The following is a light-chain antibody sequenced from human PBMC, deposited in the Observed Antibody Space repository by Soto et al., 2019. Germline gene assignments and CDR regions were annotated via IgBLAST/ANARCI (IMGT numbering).Light chain of an antibody. J-gene: IGKJ5*01. V-gene: IGKV3-20*01. CDR1: QSVSSSY. CDR2: AAS. CDR3: QQSSSSSIT. Sequence: MVLTQSPATLSLSPGETATLSCRASQSVSSSYLAWYQQKPGQAPRLLMYAASSRATGIPDRFSGSGSGTDFTLTIGRLEAGDFAVYYCQQSSSSSITFGQGHDWR.